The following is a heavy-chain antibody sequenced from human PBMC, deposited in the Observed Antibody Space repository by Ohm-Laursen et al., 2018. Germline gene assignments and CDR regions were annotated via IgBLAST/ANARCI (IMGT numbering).Heavy chain of an antibody. CDR3: ARRIRGGDPDY. CDR1: GYTFTNYD. D-gene: IGHD3-10*01. V-gene: IGHV1-8*01. CDR2: MNPNSGET. J-gene: IGHJ4*02. Sequence: ASVKVSCKVSGYTFTNYDINWVRQATGQGLQWMGWMNPNSGETGYGQKFQGRVAMTRNTSINTAYMELSSLTSEDSAVYYCARRIRGGDPDYWGQGTLVTVSS.